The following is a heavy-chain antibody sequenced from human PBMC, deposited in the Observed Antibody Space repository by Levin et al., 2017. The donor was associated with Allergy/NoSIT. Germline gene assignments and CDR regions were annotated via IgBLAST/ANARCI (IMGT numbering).Heavy chain of an antibody. CDR3: AKDLYSYHADS. D-gene: IGHD5-18*01. CDR2: ISGSGGST. V-gene: IGHV3-23*01. J-gene: IGHJ4*02. Sequence: GGSLRLSCAASGFTFSSYAMTWVRQAPGKGLEWVSSISGSGGSTHYADSVKGRFTISRDNSKNTLYLQMNSLRDEDTAVYYCAKDLYSYHADSWGQGTLVTVSA. CDR1: GFTFSSYA.